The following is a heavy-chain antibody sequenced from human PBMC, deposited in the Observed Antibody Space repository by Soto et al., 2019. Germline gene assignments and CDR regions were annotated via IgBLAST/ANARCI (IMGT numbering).Heavy chain of an antibody. CDR1: GFTFSSYG. CDR3: ASTTAVAAYAY. J-gene: IGHJ4*02. D-gene: IGHD6-19*01. CDR2: IWYDGSNK. Sequence: QVQLVESGGGVVQPGRSLRLSCAASGFTFSSYGMHWVRQAPGKGLEWVAVIWYDGSNKYYADSVKGRFTISRDNSKNTLYLQMNSLRAEDTAVYYCASTTAVAAYAYWGQGTLVTVSS. V-gene: IGHV3-33*01.